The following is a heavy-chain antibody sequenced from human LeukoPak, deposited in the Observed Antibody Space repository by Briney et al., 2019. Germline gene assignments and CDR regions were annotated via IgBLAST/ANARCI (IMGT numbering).Heavy chain of an antibody. D-gene: IGHD2-21*01. Sequence: PGGSLRLSCAASGFTFSSYGMHWVRQAPGKGLEWVAVTWYDGRNNYYAASVKGRFTIYRDDPKTTVYLLMNSLRAEDTAVYYCAREVAPLYFHYGMDVWGEGTTVTVPS. J-gene: IGHJ6*01. CDR2: TWYDGRNN. CDR1: GFTFSSYG. V-gene: IGHV3-33*01. CDR3: AREVAPLYFHYGMDV.